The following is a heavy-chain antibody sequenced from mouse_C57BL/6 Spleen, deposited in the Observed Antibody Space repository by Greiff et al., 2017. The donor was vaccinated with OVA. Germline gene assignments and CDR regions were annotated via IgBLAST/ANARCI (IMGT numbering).Heavy chain of an antibody. CDR3: ARGFPTVVATGAMDY. CDR2: INPYNGGT. V-gene: IGHV1-19*01. D-gene: IGHD1-1*01. Sequence: VQLQQSGPVLVKPGASVKMSCKASGYTFTDYYMNWVKQSHRKSLEWIGVINPYNGGTSYNQKFKGKATLTVDKSSSTAYMELNSLTSEDSAVYYCARGFPTVVATGAMDYWGQGTSVTVSS. CDR1: GYTFTDYY. J-gene: IGHJ4*01.